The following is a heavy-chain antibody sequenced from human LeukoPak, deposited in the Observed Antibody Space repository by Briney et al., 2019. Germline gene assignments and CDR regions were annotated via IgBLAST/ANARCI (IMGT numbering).Heavy chain of an antibody. Sequence: GGSLRLSCAASGFTFSSYTMSWVRQAPGKGLAWVSSICGSGASTYYADSVKGRFTISRDNSKNTLYLQLNSLRAEDTAVYYCAKDSSTSNYYYGMDVWGQGTTVTVSS. D-gene: IGHD6-13*01. CDR2: ICGSGAST. CDR1: GFTFSSYT. V-gene: IGHV3-23*01. J-gene: IGHJ6*02. CDR3: AKDSSTSNYYYGMDV.